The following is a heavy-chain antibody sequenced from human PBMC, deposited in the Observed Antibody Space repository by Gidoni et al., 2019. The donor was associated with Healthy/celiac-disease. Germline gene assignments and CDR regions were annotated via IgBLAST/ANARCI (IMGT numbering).Heavy chain of an antibody. D-gene: IGHD3-10*01. CDR3: AKNELLWFGESPYDY. Sequence: QVQLVESGGGVVQPGRSLRLSCAASGFTFSSYGMHWVRQAPGKGLEWVAVISYDGSNKYYADSVKGRFTISRDNSKNTLYLQMNSLRAEDTAVYYCAKNELLWFGESPYDYWGQGTLVTVSS. V-gene: IGHV3-30*18. J-gene: IGHJ4*02. CDR2: ISYDGSNK. CDR1: GFTFSSYG.